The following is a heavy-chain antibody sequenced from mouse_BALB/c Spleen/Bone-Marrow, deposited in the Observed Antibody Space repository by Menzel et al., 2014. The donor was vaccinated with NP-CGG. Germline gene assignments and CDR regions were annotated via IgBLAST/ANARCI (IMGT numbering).Heavy chain of an antibody. CDR1: GFTFTDYE. CDR2: IHPGSGGT. Sequence: VQLVQSGAELVRPGASVELCCKVLGFTFTDYELHWVKQIPAHGLEWIGTIHPGSGGTAYNLNFKGKATLTADKSSSTAYMELSSLTSEDSAAYYCTREKVGDFVYWGQCTTLTVSS. V-gene: IGHV1-15*01. J-gene: IGHJ2*01. CDR3: TREKVGDFVY.